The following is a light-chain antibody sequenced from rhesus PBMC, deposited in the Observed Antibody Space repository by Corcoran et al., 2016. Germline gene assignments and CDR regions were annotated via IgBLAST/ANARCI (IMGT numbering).Light chain of an antibody. Sequence: DIQMTQSPSSLSASVGDTVTITCRASQGISSYLNWFQQKPGKAPKLLIYTASSLERGVPSRFSGSGSGTEFTLTISSLQPEDFAAYYCQQRNSYPLTFGGGTKVEIK. V-gene: IGKV1-28*01. CDR3: QQRNSYPLT. CDR1: QGISSY. J-gene: IGKJ4*01. CDR2: TAS.